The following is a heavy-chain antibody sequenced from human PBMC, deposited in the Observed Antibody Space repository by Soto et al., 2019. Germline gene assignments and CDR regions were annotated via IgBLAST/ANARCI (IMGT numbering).Heavy chain of an antibody. V-gene: IGHV1-18*01. CDR1: GGTFSSYA. CDR3: ARDQWLPLDV. D-gene: IGHD6-19*01. CDR2: VSAYNGNT. Sequence: GASVKVSCKASGGTFSSYAISWVRQAPGQGLEWMGWVSAYNGNTNYAQKLQGRVTITTDTSTSTAYMELRSLRSDDTAVYYCARDQWLPLDVWGKGTTVTVSS. J-gene: IGHJ6*04.